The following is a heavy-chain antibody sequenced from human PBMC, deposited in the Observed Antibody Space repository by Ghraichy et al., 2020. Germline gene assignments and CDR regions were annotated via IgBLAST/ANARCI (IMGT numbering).Heavy chain of an antibody. V-gene: IGHV3-21*01. D-gene: IGHD3-10*01. Sequence: GGSLRLSCAASGFTFSSYSMNWVRQAPGKGLEWVSSISSSSSYIYYADSVKGRFTISRDNAKNSLYLQMNSLRAVDTAVYYCAREGVYYGSGSPIWGQGTMVTVSS. CDR2: ISSSSSYI. CDR1: GFTFSSYS. CDR3: AREGVYYGSGSPI. J-gene: IGHJ3*02.